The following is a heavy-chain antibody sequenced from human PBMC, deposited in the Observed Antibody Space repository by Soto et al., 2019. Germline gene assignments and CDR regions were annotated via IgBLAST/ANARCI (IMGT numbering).Heavy chain of an antibody. V-gene: IGHV3-21*06. CDR2: ISGGGSYI. J-gene: IGHJ6*02. CDR3: ARDSDCHSTSCFFPPHV. D-gene: IGHD2-2*01. Sequence: KSGGSLRLSCSASGFTFSDENMSWVRQVPGKGLEWVSGISGGGSYIFYADSVQGRLSISRDNPKNSLFLEMNSLRVEDTAVYYCARDSDCHSTSCFFPPHVWGQGTTVTVSS. CDR1: GFTFSDEN.